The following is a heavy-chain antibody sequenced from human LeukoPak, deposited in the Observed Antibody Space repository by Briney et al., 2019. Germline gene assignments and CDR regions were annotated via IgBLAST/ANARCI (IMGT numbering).Heavy chain of an antibody. J-gene: IGHJ4*02. CDR3: ARMEAYYYDSSSSDY. CDR2: ISSSSSYI. D-gene: IGHD3-22*01. Sequence: GGSLRLSCAASGFTFSSNSMNWVRQAPGKGLEWVSSISSSSSYIYYADSVKGRFTISRDNAKNSLYLQMNSLRAEDTAVYYCARMEAYYYDSSSSDYWGQGTLVTVSS. CDR1: GFTFSSNS. V-gene: IGHV3-21*01.